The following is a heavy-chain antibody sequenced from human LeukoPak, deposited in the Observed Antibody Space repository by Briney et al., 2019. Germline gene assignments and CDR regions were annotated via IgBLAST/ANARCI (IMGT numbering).Heavy chain of an antibody. CDR3: ERATGSYLIPGYYYYMDV. V-gene: IGHV4-39*01. CDR1: GGSISISSWY. Sequence: TSETLSLTCIVSGGSISISSWYWGWIRQPPGNGLEWIVSIYESGSTYYNPSLKSRVTISVDTSKNQFSLKLTSVTAADTAVYYCERATGSYLIPGYYYYMDVWGKGTTVTVSS. J-gene: IGHJ6*03. CDR2: IYESGST. D-gene: IGHD1-26*01.